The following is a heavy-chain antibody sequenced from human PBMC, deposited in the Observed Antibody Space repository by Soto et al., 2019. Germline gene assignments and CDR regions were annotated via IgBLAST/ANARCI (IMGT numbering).Heavy chain of an antibody. CDR1: GGSFSGYY. Sequence: QVQLQQWGAGLLKPSETLSLTCAVYGGSFSGYYWSWIRQPPGKGLEWIGEINHSGSTNYNPSLKSRVTISVDTSKNQFSLKLSSVTAADTAVYYCARVETRSSSLISGFDYWGQGTLVTVSS. D-gene: IGHD6-6*01. CDR2: INHSGST. CDR3: ARVETRSSSLISGFDY. V-gene: IGHV4-34*01. J-gene: IGHJ4*02.